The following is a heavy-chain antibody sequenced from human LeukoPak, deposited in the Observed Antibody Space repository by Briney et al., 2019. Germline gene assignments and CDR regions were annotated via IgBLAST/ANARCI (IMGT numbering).Heavy chain of an antibody. CDR3: ARAGGVGATIAYFDY. Sequence: EASVKVSCKASGYTFTSYGISWVRQALGQGLEWMGGIIPIFGTANYAQKFQGRVTITADESTSTAYMELSSLRSEDTAVYYCARAGGVGATIAYFDYWGQGTLVTVSS. D-gene: IGHD1-26*01. CDR1: GYTFTSYG. V-gene: IGHV1-69*13. CDR2: IIPIFGTA. J-gene: IGHJ4*02.